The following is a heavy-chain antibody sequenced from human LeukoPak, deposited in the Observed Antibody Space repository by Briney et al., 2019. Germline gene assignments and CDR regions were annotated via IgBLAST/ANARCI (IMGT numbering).Heavy chain of an antibody. CDR2: ISAYNGNT. V-gene: IGHV1-18*01. J-gene: IGHJ4*02. CDR1: GYTFTSYG. Sequence: ASVKVSCKASGYTFTSYGISWVRQAPGQGLGWMGWISAYNGNTNYAQKLQGRVTMTTDTSTSTAYMELRSLRSDDTAVYYCARDSFCSSTSCPSDYWGQGTLVTVSS. CDR3: ARDSFCSSTSCPSDY. D-gene: IGHD2-2*01.